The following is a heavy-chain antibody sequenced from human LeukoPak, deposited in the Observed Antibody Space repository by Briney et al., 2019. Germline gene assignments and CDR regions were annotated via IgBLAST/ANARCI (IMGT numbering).Heavy chain of an antibody. Sequence: SEILSLTCSVSGVSISSYYWSWIRQAPGKGLEWIGYIYYSWSTNYNPSLKRRVTISVNTSKNQYSLKLSSVTAADTAVYYCARMYYYDSSGYGGFDYWGQGTLVTVSS. V-gene: IGHV4-59*08. CDR1: GVSISSYY. J-gene: IGHJ4*02. CDR3: ARMYYYDSSGYGGFDY. D-gene: IGHD3-22*01. CDR2: IYYSWST.